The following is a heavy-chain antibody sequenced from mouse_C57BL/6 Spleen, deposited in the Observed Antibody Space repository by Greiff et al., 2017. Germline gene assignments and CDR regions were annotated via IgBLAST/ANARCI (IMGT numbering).Heavy chain of an antibody. Sequence: EVQLQQSGPELVKPGASVKISCQASGYSFTDYNMNWVKQGNGKSLEWIGVINPNYGTTSYKLKFKGKVTLTVDQSSSTAYMQLNSLTSEDSADYYCARENLLRYYFDYWGQGTTLTVSS. CDR3: ARENLLRYYFDY. V-gene: IGHV1-39*01. J-gene: IGHJ2*01. CDR1: GYSFTDYN. D-gene: IGHD1-1*01. CDR2: INPNYGTT.